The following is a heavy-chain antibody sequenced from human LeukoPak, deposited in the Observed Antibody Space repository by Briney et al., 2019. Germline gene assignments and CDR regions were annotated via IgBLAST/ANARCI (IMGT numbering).Heavy chain of an antibody. CDR1: GDSISSGDYY. V-gene: IGHV4-61*02. CDR3: ARGPY. CDR2: ISTSGTP. Sequence: PSQTLSLTCTVSGDSISSGDYYWNWIRQPTGKRLEWIGRISTSGTPNYNPSFRGRLTISIDTSKNQFSLNLRSVTAAETGIYYCARGPYWGQGTLVTVSS. J-gene: IGHJ4*02.